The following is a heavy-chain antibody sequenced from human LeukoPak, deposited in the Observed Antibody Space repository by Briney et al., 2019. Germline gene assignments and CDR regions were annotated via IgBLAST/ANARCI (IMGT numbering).Heavy chain of an antibody. CDR2: ISGNSDYI. D-gene: IGHD3-9*01. J-gene: IGHJ6*03. Sequence: GGSLRLSCAASGFTFSIYDMNWVRQAPGKGLEWVSSISGNSDYIYYTDSVKGRFTISRDNAKNSLYLQMNSLRAEDTAVYYCAREDGYYDILTGYYRDYYYYYMDVWGKGTTVTISS. CDR3: AREDGYYDILTGYYRDYYYYYMDV. CDR1: GFTFSIYD. V-gene: IGHV3-21*01.